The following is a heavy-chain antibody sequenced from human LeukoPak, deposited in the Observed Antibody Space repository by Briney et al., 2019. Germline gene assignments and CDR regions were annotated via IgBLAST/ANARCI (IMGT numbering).Heavy chain of an antibody. J-gene: IGHJ4*02. Sequence: SETLSLTCAVYGGSFSVYYWSWIRQPPGKGLEWIGEINHSGSTNYNPSLKSRVTISVDTSKNQFSLKLSSVTAADTAVYYCAREQWLVPDYFDYWGQGTLVTVSS. D-gene: IGHD6-19*01. V-gene: IGHV4-34*01. CDR2: INHSGST. CDR1: GGSFSVYY. CDR3: AREQWLVPDYFDY.